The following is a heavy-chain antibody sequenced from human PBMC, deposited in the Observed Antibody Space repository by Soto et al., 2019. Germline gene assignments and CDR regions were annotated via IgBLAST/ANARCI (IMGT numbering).Heavy chain of an antibody. Sequence: SETLSLTCAVYGGSFSGYYWSWIRQPPGKGLEWIGEINHSGSTNYNPSLKSRVTISVDTSKNQFSLKLSSVTAADTAVYYCGRGGGIVVVPAGANWFDPWGQGTLVTVSS. D-gene: IGHD2-2*01. V-gene: IGHV4-34*01. J-gene: IGHJ5*02. CDR3: GRGGGIVVVPAGANWFDP. CDR2: INHSGST. CDR1: GGSFSGYY.